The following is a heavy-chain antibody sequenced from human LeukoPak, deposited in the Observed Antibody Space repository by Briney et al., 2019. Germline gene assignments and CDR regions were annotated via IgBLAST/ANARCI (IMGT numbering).Heavy chain of an antibody. D-gene: IGHD5-24*01. CDR2: ISGSGGST. CDR3: AKDRWDGYNWSPDY. J-gene: IGHJ4*02. V-gene: IGHV3-23*01. CDR1: GFTFSTYA. Sequence: GASLRLSCAASGFTFSTYAVSWVRQAPGKGLEWVSGISGSGGSTYYADSVKGRFTISRDNSKNTLYLQMNSLRAEDTAVYYCAKDRWDGYNWSPDYWGQGILVTVSS.